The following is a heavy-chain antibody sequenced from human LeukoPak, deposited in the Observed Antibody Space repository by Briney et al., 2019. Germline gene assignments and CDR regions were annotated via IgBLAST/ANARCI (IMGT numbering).Heavy chain of an antibody. D-gene: IGHD2-2*01. Sequence: SETLSLTCAVYGGSFRGYYWSWIRQPPGKGLEWIGEINHSGSTNYNPSLKSRVSISVDTSRNQFSLKLSSVTAADTAVYYCATNPGGYCSSTRCYGEAPWGQGTLVTVSS. V-gene: IGHV4-34*01. J-gene: IGHJ5*02. CDR1: GGSFRGYY. CDR2: INHSGST. CDR3: ATNPGGYCSSTRCYGEAP.